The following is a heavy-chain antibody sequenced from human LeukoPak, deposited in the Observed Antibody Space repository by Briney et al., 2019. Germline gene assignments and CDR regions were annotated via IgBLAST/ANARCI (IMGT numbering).Heavy chain of an antibody. D-gene: IGHD6-19*01. J-gene: IGHJ4*02. CDR1: GGTFSSYA. Sequence: GASVKVSCKASGGTFSSYAISWVRQAPGQGLEWMGRIIPIFGTANYAQKFQGRVTITTDESTSTAYMELSSLRSEDTAVYYCARDLGSGWYVDYFDYWGQGTLVTVSS. CDR3: ARDLGSGWYVDYFDY. V-gene: IGHV1-69*05. CDR2: IIPIFGTA.